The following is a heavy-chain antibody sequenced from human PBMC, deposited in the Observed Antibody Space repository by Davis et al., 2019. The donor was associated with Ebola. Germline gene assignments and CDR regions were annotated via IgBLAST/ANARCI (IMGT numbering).Heavy chain of an antibody. J-gene: IGHJ6*02. D-gene: IGHD6-6*01. CDR3: ARDLVVAARRYYYYYGMDV. Sequence: ASVKVSCKASGYTFTNYDVQWVRQAPGQGLEWMGWISAYNGNTGYAQKFQGRVTMTRNTSISTAYMELSSLRSEDTAVYYCARDLVVAARRYYYYYGMDVWGQGTTVTVSS. V-gene: IGHV1-8*01. CDR1: GYTFTNYD. CDR2: ISAYNGNT.